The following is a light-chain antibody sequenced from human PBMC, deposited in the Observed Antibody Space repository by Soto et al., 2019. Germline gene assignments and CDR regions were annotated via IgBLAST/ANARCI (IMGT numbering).Light chain of an antibody. J-gene: IGKJ4*01. V-gene: IGKV3-20*01. CDR3: QQFSSYPLT. CDR1: ETVRNSY. Sequence: EFVLTQSPGTLSLSPGERVTLSCRASETVRNSYLDWYQQKPGQAPSLLIYDASSRDTGIPDRFSGGGSGTDFTLTISRLEPEEFEVYYCQQFSSYPLTFGGGTKVDI. CDR2: DAS.